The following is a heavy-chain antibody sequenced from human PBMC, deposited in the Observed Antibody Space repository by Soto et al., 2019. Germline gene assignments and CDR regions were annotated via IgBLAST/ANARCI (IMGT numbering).Heavy chain of an antibody. D-gene: IGHD3-22*01. Sequence: QVQLQESGPGLVKPSQTLSLTCTVSGGSISSGDYYWSWIRQPPGKGLEWIGYIYYSGSTYYNPSLKIRVTISVDTSKNQFSLKLSSVTAADTAVYYCARDRVISGLYYDSSGYSGGYGMDVWGQGTTVTVSS. CDR2: IYYSGST. V-gene: IGHV4-30-4*01. J-gene: IGHJ6*02. CDR3: ARDRVISGLYYDSSGYSGGYGMDV. CDR1: GGSISSGDYY.